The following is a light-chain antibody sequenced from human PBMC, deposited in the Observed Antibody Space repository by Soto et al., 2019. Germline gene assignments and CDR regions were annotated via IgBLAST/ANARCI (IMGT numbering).Light chain of an antibody. CDR1: GSDVGGYNY. J-gene: IGLJ2*01. CDR2: EVT. CDR3: SSYAGANNVV. Sequence: QSALTQPPSASGSPGQSVTISCSGTGSDVGGYNYVSWYQQHPGKAPKLMIYEVTKRPSGVPDRFSGSKSDNTASLTVSGLQTEDEADYYCSSYAGANNVVFGGGTKLTVL. V-gene: IGLV2-8*01.